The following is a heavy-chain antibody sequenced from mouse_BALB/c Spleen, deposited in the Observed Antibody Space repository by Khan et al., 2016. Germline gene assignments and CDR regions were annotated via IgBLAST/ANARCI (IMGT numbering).Heavy chain of an antibody. V-gene: IGHV3-1*02. CDR2: ISYSGST. CDR1: GYSFTSGYG. D-gene: IGHD1-2*01. Sequence: EGQRQESGPGLVKPSQSLSLTCTATGYSFTSGYGRNWIRQFPGNKLEWMGFISYSGSTNYNPPLKSRTPFTQDTSKNQFFLQLKSETTEDTDTYYCARTARINYWGQGTTLTVSS. J-gene: IGHJ2*01. CDR3: ARTARINY.